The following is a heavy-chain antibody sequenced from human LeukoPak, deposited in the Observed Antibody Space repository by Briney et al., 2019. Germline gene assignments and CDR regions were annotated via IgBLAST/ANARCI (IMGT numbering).Heavy chain of an antibody. CDR1: GGSFSGYY. V-gene: IGHV4-34*01. CDR3: ARMPLTRSSSWYGFDY. D-gene: IGHD6-13*01. J-gene: IGHJ4*02. Sequence: SETLSLTCAVYGGSFSGYYWSWIRQPPGKGLEWIGEINHSGSTNYNPSLKSRVTISVDTSKNQFSLKLSSVTAADTAVYYCARMPLTRSSSWYGFDYWGQGTLVTVSS. CDR2: INHSGST.